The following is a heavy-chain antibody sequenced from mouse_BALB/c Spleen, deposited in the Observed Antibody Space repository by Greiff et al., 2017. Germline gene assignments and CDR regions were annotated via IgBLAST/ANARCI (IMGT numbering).Heavy chain of an antibody. CDR3: ARDYDDGYPFAY. J-gene: IGHJ3*01. CDR1: GYSFTGYF. Sequence: VHVKQSGPELVKPGASVKISCKASGYSFTGYFMNWVMQSHGKSLEWIGRINPYNGDTFYNQKFKGKATLTVDKSSSTAHMELRSLASEDSAVYYCARDYDDGYPFAYWGQGTLVTVSA. V-gene: IGHV1-20*02. D-gene: IGHD2-3*01. CDR2: INPYNGDT.